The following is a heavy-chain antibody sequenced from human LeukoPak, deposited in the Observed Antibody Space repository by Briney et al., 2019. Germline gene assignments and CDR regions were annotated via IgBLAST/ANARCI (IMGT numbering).Heavy chain of an antibody. J-gene: IGHJ5*02. Sequence: ASVKVSCKSSGGSLRNYTIHWVRQAPGQGLEWMGRIVPFVDITNYAHNSQDRVTITADKSTNTAYIELSSLRSEDTAVYYCAAPSSIINWFDPWGQGTLVTVSS. D-gene: IGHD6-6*01. CDR2: IVPFVDIT. V-gene: IGHV1-69*02. CDR3: AAPSSIINWFDP. CDR1: GGSLRNYT.